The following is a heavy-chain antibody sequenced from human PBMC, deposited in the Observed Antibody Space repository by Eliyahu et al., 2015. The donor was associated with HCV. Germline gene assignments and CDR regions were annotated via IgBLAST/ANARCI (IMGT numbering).Heavy chain of an antibody. CDR3: SRAIQLWLVPNYYYYMDV. V-gene: IGHV6-1*01. D-gene: IGHD5-18*01. J-gene: IGHJ6*03. CDR1: GDXVXSNSAA. Sequence: QVQLQQSGPGLVKPSQTLSLTCAISGDXVXSNSAAWNWIRQSPSRGLEWLGRTYYRSEWYNEYAVSLKSRITINPDTSKNQFSLQLNSVTPEDTAVYYCSRAIQLWLVPNYYYYMDVWGKGTTVTVSS. CDR2: TYYRSEWYN.